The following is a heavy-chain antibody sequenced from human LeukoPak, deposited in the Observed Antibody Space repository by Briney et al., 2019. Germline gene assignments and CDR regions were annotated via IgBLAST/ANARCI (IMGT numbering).Heavy chain of an antibody. D-gene: IGHD6-6*01. V-gene: IGHV3-23*01. J-gene: IGHJ5*02. CDR3: AKDREAARPGVFDP. CDR2: ISGSGSST. Sequence: GGSLRLSCVTSGFRFSSYAMSWVRQAPGKGLEWVSVISGSGSSTMDADSVKGRFTISRDNSKNTLYLQMNSLRAEDTAVYYCAKDREAARPGVFDPWGQGTLVTVSS. CDR1: GFRFSSYA.